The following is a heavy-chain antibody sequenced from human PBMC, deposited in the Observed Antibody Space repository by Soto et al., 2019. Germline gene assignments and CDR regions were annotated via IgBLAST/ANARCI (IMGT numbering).Heavy chain of an antibody. CDR1: GDSISSSSYY. J-gene: IGHJ5*02. CDR2: IHYRANS. V-gene: IGHV4-39*01. Sequence: PETLSLTCAVSGDSISSSSYYWAWIRQPPGKGLEWIGSIHYRANSYYSPSLKSRITISVDTSKNQISLRLSSVTAADTAVYYCARPLQLAVSGFDPWGQGTLVTVSS. D-gene: IGHD3-3*02. CDR3: ARPLQLAVSGFDP.